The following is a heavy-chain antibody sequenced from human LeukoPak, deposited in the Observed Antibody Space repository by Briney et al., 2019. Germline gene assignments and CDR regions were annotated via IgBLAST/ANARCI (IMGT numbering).Heavy chain of an antibody. J-gene: IGHJ4*02. CDR1: GFSFSSYA. D-gene: IGHD3-10*01. CDR3: ALTMVRGVPMTGGY. Sequence: GGCLRLSCAAAGFSFSSYAMDWVRQAPGKWLGWVAFISYDGSNKYYADSVKGRFTISRDNSKNTLYLQMNGLRAEDTAVYYCALTMVRGVPMTGGYWGQGTLVTVSS. CDR2: ISYDGSNK. V-gene: IGHV3-30-3*02.